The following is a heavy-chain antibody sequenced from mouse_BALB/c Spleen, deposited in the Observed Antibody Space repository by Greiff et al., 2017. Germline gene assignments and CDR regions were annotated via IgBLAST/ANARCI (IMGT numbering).Heavy chain of an antibody. CDR3: ARKGKYGNFDY. CDR2: INPSSGYT. V-gene: IGHV1-4*02. D-gene: IGHD2-10*02. J-gene: IGHJ2*01. CDR1: GYTFTSYT. Sequence: VQLQQSAAELARPGASVKMSCKASGYTFTSYTMHWVKQRPGQGLEWIGYINPSSGYTEYNQKFKDKTTLTADKSSSTAYMQLSSLTSEDSAVYYCARKGKYGNFDYWGQGTTRTVSS.